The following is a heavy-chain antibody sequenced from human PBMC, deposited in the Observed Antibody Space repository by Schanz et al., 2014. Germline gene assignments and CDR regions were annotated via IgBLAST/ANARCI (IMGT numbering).Heavy chain of an antibody. Sequence: QVQLVQSGSELKKPGASVKVSCKASGYTFTSFPMNWVRQAPGQGLEWVGRINTNTGNPTYAQGFTGRFVFSLDTSVGTAYLQISSLKTEDTAAYYCTTETIAMAGTFSIWGQGTLVTVSS. J-gene: IGHJ4*02. CDR2: INTNTGNP. V-gene: IGHV7-4-1*02. CDR3: TTETIAMAGTFSI. D-gene: IGHD6-19*01. CDR1: GYTFTSFP.